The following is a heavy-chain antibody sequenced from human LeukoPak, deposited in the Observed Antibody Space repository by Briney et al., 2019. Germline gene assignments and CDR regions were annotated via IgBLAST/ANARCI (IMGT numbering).Heavy chain of an antibody. Sequence: GGSLRLSCAASGFTFSDYYMSWIRQAPGKGLEWVSYISSSGSTIYYADSVKGRFTISRDNAKNSLYLQMNSLRAEYTAVYYCARDNYDILTGYCLDYWGQGTLVTVSS. J-gene: IGHJ4*02. CDR1: GFTFSDYY. V-gene: IGHV3-11*04. CDR2: ISSSGSTI. D-gene: IGHD3-9*01. CDR3: ARDNYDILTGYCLDY.